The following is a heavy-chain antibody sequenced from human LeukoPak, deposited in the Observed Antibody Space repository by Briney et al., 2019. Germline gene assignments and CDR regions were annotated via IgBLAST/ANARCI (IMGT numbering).Heavy chain of an antibody. CDR1: GFTFSSYA. CDR3: ARDLYCSSTSCQRPDWFDP. Sequence: GGSLRLSCAASGFTFSSYAMSWVRQAPGKGLEWVSAISGSGGSTYYADSVKGRFTISGDNAKNSLYLQMNSLRAEDTAVYYCARDLYCSSTSCQRPDWFDPWGQGTLVTVSS. J-gene: IGHJ5*02. D-gene: IGHD2-2*01. CDR2: ISGSGGST. V-gene: IGHV3-23*01.